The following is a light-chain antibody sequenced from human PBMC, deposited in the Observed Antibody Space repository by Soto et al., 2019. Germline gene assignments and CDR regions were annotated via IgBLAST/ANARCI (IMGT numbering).Light chain of an antibody. J-gene: IGKJ1*01. CDR1: EIITNR. V-gene: IGKV1-5*01. CDR2: DAS. CDR3: QHYGGMWT. Sequence: DIQMTQSPSTLSASVGARAPITCRASEIITNRLAWYQQKPGKAPKVLIYDASNLESGVPSRFSGFRSGTEFTLTISSLQPDDFATYYCQHYGGMWTFGQGTKVDIK.